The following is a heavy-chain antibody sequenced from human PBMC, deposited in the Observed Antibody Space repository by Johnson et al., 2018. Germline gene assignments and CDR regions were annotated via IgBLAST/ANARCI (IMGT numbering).Heavy chain of an antibody. CDR3: ARIVGDRLYYYYYGMDV. J-gene: IGHJ6*02. Sequence: QVQLVQSGGGVVQPGRSLRLSCAASGFTFSTYGMHWVRQAPGKGLEWVAVIWYDGSKKYYADSVKGRFTISRDNSRNTLYLQMNSLRAEDTAVYYCARIVGDRLYYYYYGMDVWGQGTAVTVSS. V-gene: IGHV3-33*01. D-gene: IGHD3-16*01. CDR2: IWYDGSKK. CDR1: GFTFSTYG.